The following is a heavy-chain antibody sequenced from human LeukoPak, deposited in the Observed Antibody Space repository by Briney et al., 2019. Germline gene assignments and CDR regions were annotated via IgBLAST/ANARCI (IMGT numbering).Heavy chain of an antibody. CDR2: IYYSGST. CDR3: ARGDFFDY. CDR1: GGSLSSYY. J-gene: IGHJ4*02. V-gene: IGHV4-59*01. Sequence: PETLSLTCTVSGGSLSSYYWSWVRRPPGKGLGRSGEIYYSGSTNYNPSLKSRVTISVDPSKHQFSLKLSSVTAADTAVYYCARGDFFDYWGQGTLVTVSS.